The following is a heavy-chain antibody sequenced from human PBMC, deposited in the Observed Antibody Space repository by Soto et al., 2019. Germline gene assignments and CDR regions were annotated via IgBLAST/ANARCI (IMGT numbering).Heavy chain of an antibody. CDR3: ARLHGYGHYYYGMDV. CDR1: GGTFGSYG. D-gene: IGHD3-22*01. Sequence: QVQLVQSGAEVKKPGSSVKVSCTASGGTFGSYGISWVRQAPGQGLEWMGGIIPIFGTGNYAQKFQGRVTITADESTSTAHMELSSLRSEDTAVYYCARLHGYGHYYYGMDVWGQGTTVTVSS. V-gene: IGHV1-69*01. J-gene: IGHJ6*02. CDR2: IIPIFGTG.